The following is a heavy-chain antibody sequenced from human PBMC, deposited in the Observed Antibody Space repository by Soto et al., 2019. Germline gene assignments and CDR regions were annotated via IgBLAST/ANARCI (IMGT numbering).Heavy chain of an antibody. CDR3: AGETLVRYFDWLGSTQRGGTFDY. CDR1: GGPISSGDYY. V-gene: IGHV4-31*03. CDR2: IYHNGNT. D-gene: IGHD3-9*01. J-gene: IGHJ4*02. Sequence: PSETLSLTCNVSGGPISSGDYYWSWIRQHPGKGLEWIGYIYHNGNTHYNPSLKSRVTISLDTSKNQFSLNLSSVTAADTAVYYCAGETLVRYFDWLGSTQRGGTFDYWGQGTLVTVSS.